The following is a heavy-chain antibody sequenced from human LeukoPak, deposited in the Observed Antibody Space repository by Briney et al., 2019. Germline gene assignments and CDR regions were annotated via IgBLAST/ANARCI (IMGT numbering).Heavy chain of an antibody. V-gene: IGHV4-39*07. CDR3: ARVGYYHHRGPDNDYYYMDV. D-gene: IGHD3-22*01. CDR2: IYYSGST. Sequence: SETLSLTCTVSGGSISSSSYYWGWIRQPPGKGLEWIGSIYYSGSTYYNPSLKSRVTISVDTSKNQFSLKLSSVTAADTAVYYCARVGYYHHRGPDNDYYYMDVWGKGTTVTVSS. J-gene: IGHJ6*03. CDR1: GGSISSSSYY.